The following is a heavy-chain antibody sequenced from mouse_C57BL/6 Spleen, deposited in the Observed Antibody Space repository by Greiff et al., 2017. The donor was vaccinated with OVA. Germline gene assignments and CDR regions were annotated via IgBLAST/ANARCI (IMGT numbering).Heavy chain of an antibody. Sequence: QVQLQQPGAELVKPGASVKMSCKASGYTFTSYWITWVKQRPGQGLEWIGDIYPGSGSTNYNEKFKSKATLTVDTSSSTAYMQLSSLTSEDSAVYYCARDYYYGSSHYYLDYWGQGTTLTVSS. V-gene: IGHV1-55*01. CDR3: ARDYYYGSSHYYLDY. CDR1: GYTFTSYW. J-gene: IGHJ2*01. CDR2: IYPGSGST. D-gene: IGHD1-1*01.